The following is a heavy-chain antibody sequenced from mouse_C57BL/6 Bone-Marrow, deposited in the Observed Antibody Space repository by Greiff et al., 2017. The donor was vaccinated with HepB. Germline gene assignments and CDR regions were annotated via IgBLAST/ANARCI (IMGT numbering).Heavy chain of an antibody. CDR1: GFTFSDYG. CDR3: ARPPYYYGSSYVAMDY. V-gene: IGHV5-17*01. D-gene: IGHD1-1*01. J-gene: IGHJ4*01. Sequence: EVQGVESGGGLVKPGGSLKLSCAASGFTFSDYGMHWVRQAPEKGLEWVAYISSGSSTIYYADTVKGRFTISRDNAKNTLFLQMTSLRSEDTAMYYCARPPYYYGSSYVAMDYWGQGTSVTVSS. CDR2: ISSGSSTI.